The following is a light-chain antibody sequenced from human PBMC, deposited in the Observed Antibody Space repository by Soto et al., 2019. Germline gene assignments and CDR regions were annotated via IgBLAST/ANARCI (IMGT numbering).Light chain of an antibody. CDR2: DAS. CDR3: QQRSFWPFT. J-gene: IGKJ2*01. Sequence: EIVLTQSPATLSLSPGERATLSCRASQSLSSYLAWYQQKPGQAPRLLIYDASNRATGIPARFSGSGSGTDFTLNISSLEPEDCAVYYCQQRSFWPFTFGQGTKLEIK. V-gene: IGKV3-11*01. CDR1: QSLSSY.